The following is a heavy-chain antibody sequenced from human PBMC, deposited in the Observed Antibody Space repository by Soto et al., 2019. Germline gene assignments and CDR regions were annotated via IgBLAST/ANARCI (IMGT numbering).Heavy chain of an antibody. CDR2: IIPLFGTA. J-gene: IGHJ6*02. CDR3: ASNYGDYRYYYGMDV. Sequence: QVQLVQSGAEVKKPGSSVKVSCKASGGTFSSYAISWVRQAPGQGLEWMAGIIPLFGTADYAQKFQGRVTIIADESTSTAYMELSSLRSEDTAVYYCASNYGDYRYYYGMDVWGQGTTVTVSS. V-gene: IGHV1-69*12. CDR1: GGTFSSYA. D-gene: IGHD4-17*01.